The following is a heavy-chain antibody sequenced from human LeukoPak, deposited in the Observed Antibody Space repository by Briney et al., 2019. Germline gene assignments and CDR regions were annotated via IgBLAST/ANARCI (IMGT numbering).Heavy chain of an antibody. CDR1: GYTFTGYD. D-gene: IGHD3-3*01. J-gene: IGHJ6*03. CDR3: ARTLWSGPPYYMDV. Sequence: ASVKVSCKASGYTFTGYDINWVRQATGQGLEWMGWMNPNSGNTGYAQKFQGRVTITRNTSISTAYMELSSLRSEDTAVYYCARTLWSGPPYYMDVWGKGTTVTVSS. V-gene: IGHV1-8*03. CDR2: MNPNSGNT.